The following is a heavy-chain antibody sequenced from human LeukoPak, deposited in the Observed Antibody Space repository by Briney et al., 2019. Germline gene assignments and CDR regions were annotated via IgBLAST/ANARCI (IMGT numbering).Heavy chain of an antibody. V-gene: IGHV4-59*01. CDR2: IYYSGST. D-gene: IGHD3-22*01. CDR3: ARGSPNYYDSSGYRDY. J-gene: IGHJ4*02. CDR1: SGSISGFY. Sequence: SETLSLTCTVSSGSISGFYWSWIRQPPGKGLEWIGYIYYSGSTNYNASLTNRVTISVDTPKNQFSLKLSSVTAADTAVYYCARGSPNYYDSSGYRDYWGQGTLVTVSS.